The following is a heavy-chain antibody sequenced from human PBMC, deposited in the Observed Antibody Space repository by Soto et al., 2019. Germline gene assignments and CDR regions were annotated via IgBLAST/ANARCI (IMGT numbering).Heavy chain of an antibody. V-gene: IGHV4-61*01. Sequence: PSETLSLTCTVSGDSVISATYYWSWIRQPPGKGLEWIGYIYYDGGTTYNSSLKSRVTISVDTSKNQFSLKLSSVTAADTAVYYCARVGRGTGTRYYFDYWGQGTLVTVSS. CDR2: IYYDGGT. CDR1: GDSVISATYY. CDR3: ARVGRGTGTRYYFDY. D-gene: IGHD1-1*01. J-gene: IGHJ4*02.